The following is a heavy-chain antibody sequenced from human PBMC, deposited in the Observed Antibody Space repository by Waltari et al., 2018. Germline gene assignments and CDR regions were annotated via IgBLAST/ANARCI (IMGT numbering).Heavy chain of an antibody. CDR1: GYTFTSYD. Sequence: QVQLVQSGAEVKKPGASVKVSCKASGYTFTSYDINWVRQATGQGLEWMGWMNPNSGNTGYAQKFQGRVTMTRNTSISTAYMELSSLRSEDTAVYYCARVYPYYDFWSGYHEYFQHWGQGTLVTVSS. J-gene: IGHJ1*01. CDR2: MNPNSGNT. CDR3: ARVYPYYDFWSGYHEYFQH. V-gene: IGHV1-8*01. D-gene: IGHD3-3*01.